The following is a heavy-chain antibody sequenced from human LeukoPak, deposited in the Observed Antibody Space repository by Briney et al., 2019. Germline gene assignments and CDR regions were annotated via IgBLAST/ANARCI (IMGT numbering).Heavy chain of an antibody. Sequence: GGSLRLSCAASGFTFSSYAMHWVRQAPGKGLEWVAVISYDGSNKYYADSVKGRFTISRDNSKNTLYLQMNSLRAEDTAVYYCARDLFPFDSSGYYWDWGQGTLVTVSS. D-gene: IGHD3-22*01. CDR3: ARDLFPFDSSGYYWD. CDR1: GFTFSSYA. V-gene: IGHV3-30-3*01. CDR2: ISYDGSNK. J-gene: IGHJ4*02.